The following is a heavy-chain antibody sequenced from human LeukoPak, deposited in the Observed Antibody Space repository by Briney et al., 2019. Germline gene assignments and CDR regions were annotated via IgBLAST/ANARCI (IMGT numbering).Heavy chain of an antibody. D-gene: IGHD3-16*02. CDR2: INHSGST. CDR1: GGSFSGYY. J-gene: IGHJ4*02. Sequence: SETLSLTCAVYGGSFSGYYWSWIRQPPGKGLEWIGEINHSGSTNYNPSLKSRVTISVDTSKNQFSLKLSSVTAADTAVYYCARGGFHYDYVWGSYRGNYFDYWSQGTLVTVSS. CDR3: ARGGFHYDYVWGSYRGNYFDY. V-gene: IGHV4-34*01.